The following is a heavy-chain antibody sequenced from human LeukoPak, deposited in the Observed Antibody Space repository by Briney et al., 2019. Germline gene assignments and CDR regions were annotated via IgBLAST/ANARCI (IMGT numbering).Heavy chain of an antibody. V-gene: IGHV1-2*02. CDR2: INPNSGGT. D-gene: IGHD2-15*01. CDR1: GYTXTGYY. Sequence: GASVKVSCKASGYTXTGYYIHWVRQTPGQGLEWMGWINPNSGGTKYAQKFQGRVTMTRDTSISTAYMELNRLISDDTAVYYCARVESLYCSSGSCYDYWGQGTLVTVSS. J-gene: IGHJ4*02. CDR3: ARVESLYCSSGSCYDY.